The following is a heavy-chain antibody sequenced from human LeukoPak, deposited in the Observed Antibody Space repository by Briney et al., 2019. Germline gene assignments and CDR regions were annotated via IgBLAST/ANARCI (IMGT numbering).Heavy chain of an antibody. D-gene: IGHD3-22*01. J-gene: IGHJ4*02. Sequence: GGSLRLSCAASGFTFSSYWMSWVRQVPGKGLEWVANIKQDGSEKYYVDSVKGRFTISRDNAKNSLYLQMNSLRAEDTAVYYCARTGLTYYYDSSGYYSYYFDYWGQGTLVTVSS. CDR2: IKQDGSEK. CDR1: GFTFSSYW. V-gene: IGHV3-7*01. CDR3: ARTGLTYYYDSSGYYSYYFDY.